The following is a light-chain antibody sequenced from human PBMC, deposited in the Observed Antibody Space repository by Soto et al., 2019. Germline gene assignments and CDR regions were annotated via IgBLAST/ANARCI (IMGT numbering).Light chain of an antibody. CDR3: QQYHSYSPWT. V-gene: IGKV1-5*03. CDR1: QSISSW. J-gene: IGKJ1*01. Sequence: DIQMTQSPSTLSASVGDRVTITCRASQSISSWLAWYQQKPGKAPKLLIYKASSLESGVPSRFSGSGSGTEVTLTISSLQHDDFAAYYCQQYHSYSPWTFGQGTKVEIK. CDR2: KAS.